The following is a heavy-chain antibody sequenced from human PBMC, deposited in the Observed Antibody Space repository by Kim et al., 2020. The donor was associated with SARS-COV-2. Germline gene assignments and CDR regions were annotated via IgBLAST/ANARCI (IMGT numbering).Heavy chain of an antibody. D-gene: IGHD6-19*01. CDR2: INHSGST. Sequence: SETLSLTCAVYGGSFSGYYWSWIRQPPGKGLEWIGEINHSGSTNYNPSLKSRVTISVDTSKNQFSLKLSSVTAADTAVYYCARGGPVAGTYYFDYWGQGTLVTVSS. CDR3: ARGGPVAGTYYFDY. CDR1: GGSFSGYY. V-gene: IGHV4-34*01. J-gene: IGHJ4*02.